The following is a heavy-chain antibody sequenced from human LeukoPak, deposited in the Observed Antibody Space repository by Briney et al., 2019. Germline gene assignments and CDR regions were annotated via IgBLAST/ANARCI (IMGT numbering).Heavy chain of an antibody. J-gene: IGHJ4*02. CDR2: ISHNGDNT. CDR3: ANNWNLDY. Sequence: PGGSLRLSCAASGFTFNIYAMSWVRQAPGKGLEWVSDISHNGDNTYYADSVKGRFTISRDNSKNTVYLQMDSLRTEDTAVYYCANNWNLDYWGQGTLVTDSS. D-gene: IGHD1-1*01. V-gene: IGHV3-23*01. CDR1: GFTFNIYA.